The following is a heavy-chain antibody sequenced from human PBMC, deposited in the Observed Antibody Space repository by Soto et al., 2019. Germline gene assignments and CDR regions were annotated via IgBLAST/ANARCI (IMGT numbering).Heavy chain of an antibody. D-gene: IGHD3-10*01. V-gene: IGHV1-46*03. J-gene: IGHJ4*02. CDR3: SRVDPGETSPFDH. CDR1: GYIFTSYE. CDR2: INPFDGSR. Sequence: GASVKVSCKASGYIFTSYEIHGVRQAPGQGLEWMGWINPFDGSRMFAQSFQGRVTMTRDTSTSTVYMEVSSLRSEDTAVYYCSRVDPGETSPFDHWGQGTLVTVSS.